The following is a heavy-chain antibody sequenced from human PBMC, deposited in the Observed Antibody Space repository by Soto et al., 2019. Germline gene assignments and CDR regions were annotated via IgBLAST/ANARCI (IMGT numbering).Heavy chain of an antibody. V-gene: IGHV1-2*04. CDR2: INPNSGGT. J-gene: IGHJ6*03. Sequence: ASVKVSCKASGYTFTGYYMHWVRQAPGQGLEWMGWINPNSGGTNYAQKFQGWVTMTRDTSISTAYMELSRLRSDDTAVYYCARGENYFDWSTYKKNYYYYYYMDVWGKGTTVTVSS. CDR1: GYTFTGYY. CDR3: ARGENYFDWSTYKKNYYYYYYMDV. D-gene: IGHD3-9*01.